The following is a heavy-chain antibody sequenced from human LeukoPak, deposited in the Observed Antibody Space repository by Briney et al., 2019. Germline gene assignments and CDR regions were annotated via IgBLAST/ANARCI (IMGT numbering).Heavy chain of an antibody. CDR2: ISGSGDST. D-gene: IGHD4-17*01. J-gene: IGHJ4*02. Sequence: GGSLRLSCAASGFTFTTYAMSWVRQAPGKGLEWVSAISGSGDSTYYADSVKGRFTLSRDNPDNTLFLQMNSLRAEDTAVYYCARLSGTAVTSSRVFHYWGQGTLVTVSS. CDR3: ARLSGTAVTSSRVFHY. CDR1: GFTFTTYA. V-gene: IGHV3-23*01.